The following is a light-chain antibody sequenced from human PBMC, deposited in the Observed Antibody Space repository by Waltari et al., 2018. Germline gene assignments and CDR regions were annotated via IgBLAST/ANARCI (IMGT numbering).Light chain of an antibody. J-gene: IGLJ2*01. Sequence: QSALTQPASVSGSPGPSITIPCTGTSNDVCSSNFVSWYQQHPGRAPQLMIYDVTERPSGISYRFSGSKSANTASLTISGLLPEDEAIYYCSSFTDTHTLLFGGGTTVTVL. V-gene: IGLV2-14*03. CDR2: DVT. CDR1: SNDVCSSNF. CDR3: SSFTDTHTLL.